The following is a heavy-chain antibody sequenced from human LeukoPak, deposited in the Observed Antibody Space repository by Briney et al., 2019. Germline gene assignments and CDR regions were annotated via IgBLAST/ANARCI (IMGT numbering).Heavy chain of an antibody. J-gene: IGHJ5*02. V-gene: IGHV3-7*03. CDR1: GFTFSSYW. D-gene: IGHD6-25*01. Sequence: PGGSLRLSCAASGFTFSSYWMSWVRQAPGKGLEWVANIKQDGSEKYYVDSVKGRFTISRDNAKNSLYLQMNSLRAEDTAVYYCARAPIAAAYWFDPRGQGTLVTVSS. CDR3: ARAPIAAAYWFDP. CDR2: IKQDGSEK.